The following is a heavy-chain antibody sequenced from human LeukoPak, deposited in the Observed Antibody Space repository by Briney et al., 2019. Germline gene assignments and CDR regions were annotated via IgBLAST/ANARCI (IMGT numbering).Heavy chain of an antibody. V-gene: IGHV4-4*07. CDR1: RVSISSYS. CDR3: ARDRSQLLSPNYYYMDV. Sequence: SETLSLTCTVSRVSISSYSWSWIRQPAGKGLEWIGRIYTSVGNTYYNPSLKRRVTISVGKSKNQFSLRLSSVTAADTAVYYCARDRSQLLSPNYYYMDVWGTGTTVTVSS. CDR2: IYTSVGNT. D-gene: IGHD2-2*01. J-gene: IGHJ6*03.